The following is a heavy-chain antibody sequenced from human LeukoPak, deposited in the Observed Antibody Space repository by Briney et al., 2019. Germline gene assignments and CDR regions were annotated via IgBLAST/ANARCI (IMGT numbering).Heavy chain of an antibody. D-gene: IGHD1-26*01. V-gene: IGHV1-46*01. CDR3: ARDNSVGDNAWWFDP. Sequence: ASVKVSCKASGYTFTTYGISWVRQAPGQGLEWMGLINPTGGSTGYAQKFQGRVTMTRDMSTSTDYMELSSLRSEDTAIYYCARDNSVGDNAWWFDPWGQGTLVTVSS. CDR2: INPTGGST. CDR1: GYTFTTYG. J-gene: IGHJ5*02.